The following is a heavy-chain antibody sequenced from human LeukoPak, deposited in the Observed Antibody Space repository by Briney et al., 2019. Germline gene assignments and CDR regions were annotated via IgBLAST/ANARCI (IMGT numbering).Heavy chain of an antibody. J-gene: IGHJ4*02. V-gene: IGHV3-30-3*01. CDR3: ARDPDEWEIPPNH. CDR2: ISYDGSNK. D-gene: IGHD1-26*01. CDR1: GFTFSSYA. Sequence: GGSLRLSCAASGFTFSSYAMHWVRQAPGKGLEWVAVISYDGSNKYYADSVKGRFTIFRDNTRNSVYLQMNRLRVDDTAVYYCARDPDEWEIPPNHWGQGTLVSVSS.